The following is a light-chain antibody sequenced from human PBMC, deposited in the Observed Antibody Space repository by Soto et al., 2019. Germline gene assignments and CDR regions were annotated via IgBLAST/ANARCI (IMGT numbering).Light chain of an antibody. CDR2: AAS. Sequence: EIVMTQSPATVSVSPGERVTLSCRASQSVSVNLAWYQHKPGQTPRLLIYAASNRATGIPARFSGSGSGTDFILTISSLEPEDFAVYFCQQYGSWPQTFGQGTKVDIK. CDR1: QSVSVN. CDR3: QQYGSWPQT. J-gene: IGKJ1*01. V-gene: IGKV3D-15*01.